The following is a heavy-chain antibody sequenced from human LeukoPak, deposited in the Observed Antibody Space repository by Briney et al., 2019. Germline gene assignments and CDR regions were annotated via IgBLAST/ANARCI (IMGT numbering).Heavy chain of an antibody. CDR2: IWYDGSNK. CDR1: GFTFSSYG. Sequence: PGGSLRLSCAASGFTFSSYGMHWVRQAPGKGLEWVAVIWYDGSNKYYADSVKGRFTISRDNSKNTLYLQMNSLRAEDTAVYYCARGRFTMIVVGPPNANYFDYWGQGTLVTVSS. D-gene: IGHD3-22*01. J-gene: IGHJ4*02. V-gene: IGHV3-33*01. CDR3: ARGRFTMIVVGPPNANYFDY.